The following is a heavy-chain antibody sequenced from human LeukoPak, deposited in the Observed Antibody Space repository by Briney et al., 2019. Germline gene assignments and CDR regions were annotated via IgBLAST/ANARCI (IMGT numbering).Heavy chain of an antibody. Sequence: ASVKVSCKASGYTFTGYYMHWVRQAPGQGLEWMGWINPNSGGTNYAQKFQGRVTMTRDTSISTVYMELSSLRSDDTAVYYCARGGDSSGYYLEQFDYWGQGTLVTVSS. V-gene: IGHV1-2*02. CDR3: ARGGDSSGYYLEQFDY. J-gene: IGHJ4*02. CDR2: INPNSGGT. D-gene: IGHD3-22*01. CDR1: GYTFTGYY.